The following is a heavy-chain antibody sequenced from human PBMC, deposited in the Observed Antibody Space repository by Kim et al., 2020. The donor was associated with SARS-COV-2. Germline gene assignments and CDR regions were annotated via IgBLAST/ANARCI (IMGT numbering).Heavy chain of an antibody. D-gene: IGHD3-10*01. Sequence: ASVKVSCKASGYTFTSYGISWVRQAPGQGLEWRGWISAYNGNTNYAQKLQGRVTVTTDTSTSTAYMERRSLRSDDTAVYYCARDNVGELLWFGELFRFDYWGQGTLVTVSS. CDR1: GYTFTSYG. J-gene: IGHJ4*02. V-gene: IGHV1-18*01. CDR3: ARDNVGELLWFGELFRFDY. CDR2: ISAYNGNT.